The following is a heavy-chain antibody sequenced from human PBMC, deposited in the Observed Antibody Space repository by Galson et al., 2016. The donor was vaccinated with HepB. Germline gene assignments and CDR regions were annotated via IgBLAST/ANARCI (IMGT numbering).Heavy chain of an antibody. D-gene: IGHD3-22*01. J-gene: IGHJ5*02. CDR2: INVGNGNT. CDR1: GYTFTSYA. V-gene: IGHV1-3*01. CDR3: ATSPLGVMAFPRYLDP. Sequence: SVKVSCKASGYTFTSYAMHWVRQAPGQRLEWMGWINVGNGNTKCSQKFQGRVTLTRDTFASTAYMELSSLRSEDTAVYYCATSPLGVMAFPRYLDPWGQGTLVTVSS.